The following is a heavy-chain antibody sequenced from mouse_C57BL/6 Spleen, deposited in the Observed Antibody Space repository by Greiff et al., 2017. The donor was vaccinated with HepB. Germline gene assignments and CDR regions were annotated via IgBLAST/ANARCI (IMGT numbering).Heavy chain of an antibody. CDR1: GFTFSSYA. V-gene: IGHV5-4*03. CDR3: ARITTAYFDH. CDR2: ISDGGSYT. D-gene: IGHD1-2*01. J-gene: IGHJ2*01. Sequence: DVKLVESGGGLVKPGGSLKLSCAASGFTFSSYAMSWVRQTPEKRLEWVATISDGGSYTYYPDNVKGRFTISRDNAKNNLYLQMSHLKSEDTAMYYCARITTAYFDHWGQGTTLTVSS.